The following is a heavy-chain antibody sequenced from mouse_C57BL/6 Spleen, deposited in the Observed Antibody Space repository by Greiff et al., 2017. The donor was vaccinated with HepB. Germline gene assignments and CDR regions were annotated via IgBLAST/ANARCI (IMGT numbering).Heavy chain of an antibody. V-gene: IGHV1-80*01. J-gene: IGHJ2*01. Sequence: VQLQQSGAELVKPGASVKISCKASGYAFSSYWMNWVKQRPGKGLEWIGQIYPGDGDTNYNGKFKGKATLTADKSSSTAYMQLSSLTSEDSAVYFCARDYYDYDKQYFDYWGQGTTLTVSS. CDR2: IYPGDGDT. CDR1: GYAFSSYW. D-gene: IGHD2-4*01. CDR3: ARDYYDYDKQYFDY.